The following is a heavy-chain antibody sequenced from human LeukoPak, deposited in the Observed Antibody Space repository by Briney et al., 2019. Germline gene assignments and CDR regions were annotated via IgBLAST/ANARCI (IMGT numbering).Heavy chain of an antibody. CDR2: ISAYNGNT. Sequence: ASVKVSCKASGYTFTSYGISWVRQAPGQGLEWMGWISAYNGNTNYAQKLQGRVTMTTDTPTSTAYMELRSLRSDDTAVYYRARDIPHEGTAHAFDIWGQGTMITVSS. CDR3: ARDIPHEGTAHAFDI. V-gene: IGHV1-18*01. J-gene: IGHJ3*02. D-gene: IGHD1-7*01. CDR1: GYTFTSYG.